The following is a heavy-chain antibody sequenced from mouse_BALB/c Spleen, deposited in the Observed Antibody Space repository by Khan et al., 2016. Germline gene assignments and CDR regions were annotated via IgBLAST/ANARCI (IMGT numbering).Heavy chain of an antibody. V-gene: IGHV9-1*02. J-gene: IGHJ4*01. CDR1: GYAFTNYG. CDR3: KRGRQLDLYYAMDY. CDR2: IKTYSGEA. D-gene: IGHD6-1*01. Sequence: QIQLVQSGPELKKPGETVKISCKASGYAFTNYGMNWVKQAPGKGLKWMGWIKTYSGEATYADDFKGRFAFSLETSASTAYLQINSLKNEDMATYFCKRGRQLDLYYAMDYWGQGTSVTVSS.